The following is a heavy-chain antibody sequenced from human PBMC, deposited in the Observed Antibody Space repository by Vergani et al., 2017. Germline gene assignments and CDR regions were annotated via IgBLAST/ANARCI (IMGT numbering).Heavy chain of an antibody. Sequence: QVQLQESGPGLVKPSQTLSLTCTVSGGSISSGGYYWSWIRQHPGKGLGWSGYIHYSGSTYYNPSLKRRVTISVDTSKNQFSLKLGSVTAADTAVYYCASDRGSGGGYYYYWMDVWGKGTTVTVSS. J-gene: IGHJ6*04. CDR3: ASDRGSGGGYYYYWMDV. D-gene: IGHD3-16*01. CDR1: GGSISSGGYY. CDR2: IHYSGST. V-gene: IGHV4-31*03.